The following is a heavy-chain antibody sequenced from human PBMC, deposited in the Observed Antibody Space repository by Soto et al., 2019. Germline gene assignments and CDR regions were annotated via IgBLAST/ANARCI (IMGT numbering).Heavy chain of an antibody. CDR3: ARDKLVATSSYYYYYGMDV. D-gene: IGHD2-15*01. CDR1: GYTFTSYG. Sequence: QVQLVQSGAEVKKPGASVKVSCKASGYTFTSYGISWVRQAPGQGLEWMGWISAYNGNTNYAQKLQGRVTMTTDTPTSTAYMELRSLTSDDTAVYYWARDKLVATSSYYYYYGMDVWAQGTTVTVSS. CDR2: ISAYNGNT. J-gene: IGHJ6*02. V-gene: IGHV1-18*01.